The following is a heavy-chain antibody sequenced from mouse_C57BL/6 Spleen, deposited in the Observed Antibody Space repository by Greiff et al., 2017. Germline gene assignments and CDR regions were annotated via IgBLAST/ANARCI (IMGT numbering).Heavy chain of an antibody. CDR3: ACYYGSNLYYFDY. CDR1: GYSFTDYN. Sequence: VQLQQSGPELVKPGASVKISCKASGYSFTDYNMNWVKQSTGKSLEWIGVINPNYGTTSYNQKFKGKATLTVDQSSSTAYMQLNSLTSEDSAVYDCACYYGSNLYYFDYWGQGTTLTVSS. J-gene: IGHJ2*01. V-gene: IGHV1-39*01. D-gene: IGHD1-1*01. CDR2: INPNYGTT.